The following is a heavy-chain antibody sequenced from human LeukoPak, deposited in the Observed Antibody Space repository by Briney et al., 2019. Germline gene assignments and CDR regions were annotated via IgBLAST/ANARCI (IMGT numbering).Heavy chain of an antibody. CDR3: ARLGNSGRFDY. J-gene: IGHJ4*02. CDR1: GFTFSSYW. V-gene: IGHV3-7*01. D-gene: IGHD4-23*01. Sequence: GGSLRLSCAASGFTFSSYWMSWVRQAPGKGLEWVANIKEDGSEKYYVDSIKGRFTISRDNAKNSLYLQMNSLRAEDTAVYYCARLGNSGRFDYWGQGTLVTVSS. CDR2: IKEDGSEK.